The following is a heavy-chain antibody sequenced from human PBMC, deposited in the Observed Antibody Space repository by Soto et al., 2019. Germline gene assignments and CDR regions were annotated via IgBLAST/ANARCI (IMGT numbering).Heavy chain of an antibody. CDR3: DRGCGSSGYGPRFDY. D-gene: IGHD3-22*01. CDR1: ARSISSGDYY. V-gene: IGHV4-30-4*01. CDR2: IYYSGST. J-gene: IGHJ4*02. Sequence: SLTCTVSARSISSGDYYWSWIRPPPGKGLEWMGYIYYSGSTYYNPSLKSRVTIAVDTSTNQFSLKLSAVTATATAVYYCDRGCGSSGYGPRFDYWGQGTLVTVSS.